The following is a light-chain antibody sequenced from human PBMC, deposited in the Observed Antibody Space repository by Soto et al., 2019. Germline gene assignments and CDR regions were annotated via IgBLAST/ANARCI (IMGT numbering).Light chain of an antibody. Sequence: DIQMTQSPSSLSASVGDRVTITCRASQDISNYLNWYQQRPVKAPKLLIYDASNLGRGVPSRFSGTRAGTHFTFAITSLQPEDVATYYCQQSDSIPITFGQGTRLEI. CDR3: QQSDSIPIT. CDR2: DAS. V-gene: IGKV1-33*01. CDR1: QDISNY. J-gene: IGKJ5*01.